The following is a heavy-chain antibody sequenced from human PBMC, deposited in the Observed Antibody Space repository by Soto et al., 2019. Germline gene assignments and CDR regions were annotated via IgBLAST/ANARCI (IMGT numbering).Heavy chain of an antibody. CDR2: ISASDSRT. V-gene: IGHV3-23*01. Sequence: EVQLLESGGGLVQPGGSLRLSCAASGFTFNSYTMSWVRQTPVKGLEWVSVISASDSRTHYADSAKGRFTISRDNSENTLDLQMNSLRVEDTAVYYCAKGVMSYGVPAVDHWGQGILVTVSS. J-gene: IGHJ4*02. CDR3: AKGVMSYGVPAVDH. CDR1: GFTFNSYT. D-gene: IGHD3-16*01.